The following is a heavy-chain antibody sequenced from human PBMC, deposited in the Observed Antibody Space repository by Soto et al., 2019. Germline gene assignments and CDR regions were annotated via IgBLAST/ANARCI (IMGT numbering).Heavy chain of an antibody. CDR3: ASDIVATIDAFDI. CDR1: GFTFSSYS. Sequence: GGSLRLSCAASGFTFSSYSMNWVRQAPGKRLEWVSSISSSSSYIYYADSVKGRFTISRDNAKNSLYLQMNGLRAEDTAVYYCASDIVATIDAFDIWGQGTMVTVS. J-gene: IGHJ3*02. D-gene: IGHD5-12*01. CDR2: ISSSSSYI. V-gene: IGHV3-21*01.